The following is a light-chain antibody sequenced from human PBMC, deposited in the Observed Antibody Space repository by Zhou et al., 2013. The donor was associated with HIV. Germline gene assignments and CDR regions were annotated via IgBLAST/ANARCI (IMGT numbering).Light chain of an antibody. CDR1: QTIDNY. CDR2: GAS. J-gene: IGKJ3*01. CDR3: QQSYSSSPFT. V-gene: IGKV1-39*01. Sequence: DIQMTQSPTSLSASVGDRVTITCRPSQTIDNYLNWYQRKPGKAPKLLIYGASILHSGVPSRFSGSGSGTDFTLTISGLQPEDFGTYYCQQSYSSSPFTFGPGTKVYIK.